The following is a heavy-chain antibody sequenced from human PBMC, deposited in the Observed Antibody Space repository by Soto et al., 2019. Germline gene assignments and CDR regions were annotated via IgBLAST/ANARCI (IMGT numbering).Heavy chain of an antibody. CDR3: ARDMTRTVVPYFDF. CDR1: GGTFSNYV. J-gene: IGHJ4*02. CDR2: IIPISGAA. V-gene: IGHV1-69*06. Sequence: GASVKVSCKASGGTFSNYVVNWVRQAPGQGLEWMGRIIPISGAANYAQKFQGRVTITVDKSTSTSYMELSSLRSEDTAVYYCARDMTRTVVPYFDFWGQGTLVTVSS. D-gene: IGHD1-7*01.